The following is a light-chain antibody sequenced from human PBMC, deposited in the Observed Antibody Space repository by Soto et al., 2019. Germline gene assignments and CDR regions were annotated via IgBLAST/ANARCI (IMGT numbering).Light chain of an antibody. Sequence: EIQMTQSPSSLSAAVGDRVMITCRASQTISNYVNWYQQKPGKAPQLLIYGTSSLHGGVPSRFSGSGSGTEFTLTISSLQPEDFATYSCQQSYTTPHTFGQGTKVDI. CDR3: QQSYTTPHT. J-gene: IGKJ2*01. CDR1: QTISNY. V-gene: IGKV1-39*01. CDR2: GTS.